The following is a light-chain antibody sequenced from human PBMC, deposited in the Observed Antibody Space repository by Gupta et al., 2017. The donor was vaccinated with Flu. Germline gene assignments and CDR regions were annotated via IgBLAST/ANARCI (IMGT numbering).Light chain of an antibody. CDR3: QQSYCTPAWT. CDR2: AAS. Sequence: DIQMTQSPSSLSASVGDRVTITCRASQSISSYLNWYQQKPGKAPKLLIYAASSLQSGVPSRFSGSGSGTDFTITISSLQPEDFATYYCQQSYCTPAWTFGHGTKVEIK. CDR1: QSISSY. J-gene: IGKJ1*01. V-gene: IGKV1-39*01.